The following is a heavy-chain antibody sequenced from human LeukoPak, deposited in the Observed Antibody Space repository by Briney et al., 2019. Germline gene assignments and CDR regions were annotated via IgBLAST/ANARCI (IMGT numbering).Heavy chain of an antibody. Sequence: PGGSLRLSCAASGFTFSSYAMSWVRQAPGKGLEWVSAISGSGGSTYYADSVKGRFTIPRDNSKNTLYLQMNSLRAEDTAVYYCAKDPYDPRAGDYWGQGTLVTVSS. CDR1: GFTFSSYA. CDR2: ISGSGGST. V-gene: IGHV3-23*01. D-gene: IGHD3-22*01. J-gene: IGHJ4*02. CDR3: AKDPYDPRAGDY.